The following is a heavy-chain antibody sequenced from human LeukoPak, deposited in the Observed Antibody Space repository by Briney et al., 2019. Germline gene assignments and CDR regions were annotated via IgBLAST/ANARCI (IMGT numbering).Heavy chain of an antibody. CDR1: GGSFSGFY. J-gene: IGHJ5*02. Sequence: KPSETLSLTCAVYGGSFSGFYWSWIRQHPGKGLEWIGYIYYSGSTYYNPSLKSRVTLSVDTSKNQFSLKLNSVTAADTAVYYCARHYGPWGQGTLVTVSS. CDR3: ARHYGP. V-gene: IGHV4-34*01. CDR2: IYYSGST. D-gene: IGHD3-16*01.